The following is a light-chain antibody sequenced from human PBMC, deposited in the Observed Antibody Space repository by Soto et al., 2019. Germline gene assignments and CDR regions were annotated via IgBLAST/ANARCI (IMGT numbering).Light chain of an antibody. J-gene: IGKJ5*01. CDR1: QGIISY. Sequence: IRVTDSPASFSASPGDRVTITCRASQGIISYLAWYQQKPGKAPKLLIYAASTLQSGVPSRFSGSGSGTDFTLTISCLQSEDFATYYCQQYYSYPPITFGQGTRLEIK. V-gene: IGKV1-8*01. CDR2: AAS. CDR3: QQYYSYPPIT.